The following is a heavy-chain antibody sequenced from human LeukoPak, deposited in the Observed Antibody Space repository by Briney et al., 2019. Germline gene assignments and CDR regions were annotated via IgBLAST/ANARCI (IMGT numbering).Heavy chain of an antibody. Sequence: SETLSLTCTVSGGSISSGDYYWSWIRQPPGKGLEWIGYIYYSGSTYYNPSLKSRVTISVDTSKNQFSLKLSSVTAADTAVYYCARDLKGGAVGYWGQGTLVTVSS. J-gene: IGHJ4*02. CDR3: ARDLKGGAVGY. V-gene: IGHV4-30-4*08. D-gene: IGHD3-16*01. CDR2: IYYSGST. CDR1: GGSISSGDYY.